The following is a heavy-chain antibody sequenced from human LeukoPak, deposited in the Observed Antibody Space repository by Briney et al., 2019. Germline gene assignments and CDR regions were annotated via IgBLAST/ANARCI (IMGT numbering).Heavy chain of an antibody. CDR2: ISGSGGST. Sequence: QPGGSLRLSCAASGFTFSGYAMSWVRQAPGKGLEWVSAISGSGGSTYYADSVKGRFTISRDNSKNTLYLQMNSLRAEDTAVYYCAKDTIRYYDSSGYPDAFDIWGQGTMVTVSS. CDR3: AKDTIRYYDSSGYPDAFDI. CDR1: GFTFSGYA. V-gene: IGHV3-23*01. J-gene: IGHJ3*02. D-gene: IGHD3-22*01.